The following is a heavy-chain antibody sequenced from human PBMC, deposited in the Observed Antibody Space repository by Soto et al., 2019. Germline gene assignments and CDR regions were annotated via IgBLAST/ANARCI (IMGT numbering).Heavy chain of an antibody. CDR2: IWYDGSNK. D-gene: IGHD3-3*01. J-gene: IGHJ6*02. CDR1: GFTFSSYG. CDR3: ARDREYYDFWSGYYNDYYYGMDV. V-gene: IGHV3-33*01. Sequence: GGSLRLSCAASGFTFSSYGMHWVRQAPGKGLEWVAVIWYDGSNKYYADSVKGRLTISRDNSKNTLYLQMNSLRAEDTAVYYCARDREYYDFWSGYYNDYYYGMDVWGQGTTVTVSS.